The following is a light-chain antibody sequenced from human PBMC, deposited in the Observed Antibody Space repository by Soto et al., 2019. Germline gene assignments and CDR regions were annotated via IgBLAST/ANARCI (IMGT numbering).Light chain of an antibody. J-gene: IGKJ1*01. V-gene: IGKV1-5*03. Sequence: DIQMTQSPSTLSASVGDRVTITCRASQGISSWLAWYQQKPGKAPKLLIYKASSLDSGVPSRFSARGSGTEFTLTISSLQPEDLANYYCQQYNSYWTFGQGTKVEIK. CDR3: QQYNSYWT. CDR1: QGISSW. CDR2: KAS.